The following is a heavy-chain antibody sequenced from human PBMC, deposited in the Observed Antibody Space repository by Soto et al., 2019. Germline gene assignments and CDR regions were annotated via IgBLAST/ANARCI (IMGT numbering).Heavy chain of an antibody. CDR2: IWYDGSNK. J-gene: IGHJ4*02. Sequence: QVQLVESGGGVVQPGRSLRLSCAASGFTFSSYGMHWVRQAPGKGLEWVAVIWYDGSNKYYADSVKGRFTISRDNSKNTLYLQMNRLRAEDTAVYYCARGRPLGDYYDYWGQGTLVSVSS. CDR3: ARGRPLGDYYDY. D-gene: IGHD3-10*01. CDR1: GFTFSSYG. V-gene: IGHV3-33*01.